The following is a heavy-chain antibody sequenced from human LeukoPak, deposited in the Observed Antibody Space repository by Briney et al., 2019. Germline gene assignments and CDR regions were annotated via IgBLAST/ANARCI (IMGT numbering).Heavy chain of an antibody. V-gene: IGHV3-7*01. CDR3: VRQLGGSGSY. J-gene: IGHJ4*02. CDR1: GFTFNSYW. Sequence: GGSLRLSCAASGFTFNSYWMNWVRQAPGKGLEWVASIKQDGNEKSYVDSVKGRFTISRDNPKNSLYLQMSSLRAEDTAVYYCVRQLGGSGSYWGQGTLATVSS. CDR2: IKQDGNEK. D-gene: IGHD3-10*01.